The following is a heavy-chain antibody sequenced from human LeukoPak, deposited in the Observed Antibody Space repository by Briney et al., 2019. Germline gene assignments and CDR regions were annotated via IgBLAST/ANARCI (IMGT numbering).Heavy chain of an antibody. D-gene: IGHD3-22*01. V-gene: IGHV1-18*01. CDR1: GYTFTSYG. CDR3: ARDYRNEYYYDSSGYSDLVI. CDR2: ISAYNGNT. Sequence: ASVKVSCKASGYTFTSYGISWVRQAPGQGLEWMGWISAYNGNTNYAQKLQGRVTMTTDTSTSTAYMELRSLRSDDTAVYYCARDYRNEYYYDSSGYSDLVIWGQGTMVTVSS. J-gene: IGHJ3*02.